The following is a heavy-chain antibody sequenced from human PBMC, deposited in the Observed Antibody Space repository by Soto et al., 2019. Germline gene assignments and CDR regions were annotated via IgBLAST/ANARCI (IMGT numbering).Heavy chain of an antibody. Sequence: VKVSCKASGYTFTSYGISWVRQAPGQGLEWMGWISAYNGNTNYAQKLQGRVTMTTDTSTSIAYMELRTLRSDDTAVYYCAREYDYIWGSYLGYWGQGTLVTVSS. V-gene: IGHV1-18*01. CDR3: AREYDYIWGSYLGY. J-gene: IGHJ4*02. CDR1: GYTFTSYG. CDR2: ISAYNGNT. D-gene: IGHD3-16*02.